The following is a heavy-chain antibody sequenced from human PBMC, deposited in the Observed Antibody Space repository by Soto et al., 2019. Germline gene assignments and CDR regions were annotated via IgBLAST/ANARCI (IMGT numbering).Heavy chain of an antibody. Sequence: GGSLRLSCAASGFSVSNLYMTWVRQAPGKGLEWVSVISSGGSTYYADSVKGRFNISRDNSKNTLYLEMKSLRAGDTAVYYCARDTLGGAYDFCHGGQGTLVTVSS. V-gene: IGHV3-66*01. CDR3: ARDTLGGAYDFCH. D-gene: IGHD3-3*01. CDR2: ISSGGST. CDR1: GFSVSNLY. J-gene: IGHJ4*02.